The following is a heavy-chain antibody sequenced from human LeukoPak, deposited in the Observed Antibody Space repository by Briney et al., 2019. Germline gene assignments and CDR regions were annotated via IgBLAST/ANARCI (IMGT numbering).Heavy chain of an antibody. J-gene: IGHJ5*02. CDR2: ISWNSGSI. CDR1: GFTFSSYA. CDR3: AKDNSSSWGNNWFDP. V-gene: IGHV3-9*01. D-gene: IGHD6-13*01. Sequence: GGSLRLSCAASGFTFSSYAMSWVRQAPGKGLEWVSGISWNSGSIGYADSVKGRFTISRDNAKNSLYLQMNSLRAEDTALYYCAKDNSSSWGNNWFDPWGQGTLVTVSS.